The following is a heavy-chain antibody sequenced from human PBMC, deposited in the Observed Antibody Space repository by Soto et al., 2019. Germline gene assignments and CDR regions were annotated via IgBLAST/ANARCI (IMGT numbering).Heavy chain of an antibody. D-gene: IGHD4-17*01. V-gene: IGHV5-10-1*01. J-gene: IGHJ6*02. CDR1: GYSFTSYW. Sequence: GETLKISCKGSGYSFTSYWISWVRQMPGKGLEWMGRIDPSDSYTNYSPSFQGHVTISADKSISTAYLQWSSLKASDTAMYYCARRHGDYLHYYYGIDVWGQGTTVTVSS. CDR3: ARRHGDYLHYYYGIDV. CDR2: IDPSDSYT.